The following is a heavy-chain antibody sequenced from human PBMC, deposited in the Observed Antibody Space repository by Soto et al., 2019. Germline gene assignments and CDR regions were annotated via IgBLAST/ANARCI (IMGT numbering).Heavy chain of an antibody. CDR3: ARTPLWTYYYGSGSHRGPFDY. CDR2: LCHDGTIA. V-gene: IGHV3-74*01. Sequence: GGSLRLSCAASGFSLSDHCLHWVRQAPGKGLVWLSRLCHDGTIAIYSDSVKGRFSISRDNSKNTLYLQMGSLRAEDMAVYYCARTPLWTYYYGSGSHRGPFDYWGQGTLVTVSS. J-gene: IGHJ4*02. D-gene: IGHD3-10*01. CDR1: GFSLSDHC.